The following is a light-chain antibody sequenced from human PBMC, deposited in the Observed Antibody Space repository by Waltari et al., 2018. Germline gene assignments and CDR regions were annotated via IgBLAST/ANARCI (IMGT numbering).Light chain of an antibody. CDR2: GNS. CDR1: SSNIGAGYD. V-gene: IGLV1-40*01. Sequence: QSVLTQPPSVSGAPGQRVTISCTGSSSNIGAGYDVHWYQQLPGTAPKLLIHGNSTRPSGVPDRFSRSKSGTPASLAITGLQAEDEADYYCQSYDSSLSVVFGGGTKLTVL. CDR3: QSYDSSLSVV. J-gene: IGLJ2*01.